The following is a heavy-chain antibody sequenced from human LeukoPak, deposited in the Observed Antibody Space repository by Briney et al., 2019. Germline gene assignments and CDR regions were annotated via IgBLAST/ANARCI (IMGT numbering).Heavy chain of an antibody. Sequence: SETPSLTCTVSGGSISSSTYYWGWIRQPPGKGLEWIGDIHYTGSKRYNPSLKSRVTISVDTSKSQFSLKLSSVTAADTAVYYCARRLSRSTSTSFDYWGQGTLVSVSS. CDR3: ARRLSRSTSTSFDY. CDR2: IHYTGSK. J-gene: IGHJ4*02. V-gene: IGHV4-39*01. CDR1: GGSISSSTYY. D-gene: IGHD3-10*01.